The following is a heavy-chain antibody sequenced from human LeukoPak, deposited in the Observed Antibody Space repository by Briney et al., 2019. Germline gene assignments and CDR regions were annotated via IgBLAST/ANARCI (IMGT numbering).Heavy chain of an antibody. CDR1: GGSISGYY. V-gene: IGHV4-59*01. CDR3: ARTFCGGDCYLHY. D-gene: IGHD2-21*02. CDR2: IYYSGST. J-gene: IGHJ4*02. Sequence: SETLSLTCTVSGGSISGYYSSWIRQPPGKGLEWIGYIYYSGSTNYNPSLKSRVTISVDTSKNQFSLKLSSVTAADTAVYYCARTFCGGDCYLHYWGQGTLVTVSS.